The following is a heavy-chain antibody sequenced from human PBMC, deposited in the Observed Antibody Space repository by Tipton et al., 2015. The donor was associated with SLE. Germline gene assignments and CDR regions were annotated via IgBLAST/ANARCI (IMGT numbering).Heavy chain of an antibody. CDR1: GGSISSGYY. CDR3: ARSTVVITDYYGSGSPGAFDI. D-gene: IGHD3-10*01. Sequence: TLSLTCTVSGGSISSGYYWGWIRQPPGKGLEWIGSIYHHGRTYYNPPLKSRVNISVDTSKNQFSLKLSSVTAADTAVYYCARSTVVITDYYGSGSPGAFDIWGQGTMVTVSS. J-gene: IGHJ3*02. V-gene: IGHV4-38-2*02. CDR2: IYHHGRT.